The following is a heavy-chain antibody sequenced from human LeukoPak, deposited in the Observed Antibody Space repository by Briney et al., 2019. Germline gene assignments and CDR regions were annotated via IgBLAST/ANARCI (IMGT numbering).Heavy chain of an antibody. CDR1: GGSISFYH. D-gene: IGHD1-26*01. Sequence: SETLSLTCIGTGGSISFYHRSWIRQRPGQGLDWIGYIYYSGITNYNPSLKSRVTISVGTSKNQFSLTLSSVTAADTAVYFCARHGASGSYLYYFDYWGPGTLVTVSS. J-gene: IGHJ4*02. CDR2: IYYSGIT. V-gene: IGHV4-59*08. CDR3: ARHGASGSYLYYFDY.